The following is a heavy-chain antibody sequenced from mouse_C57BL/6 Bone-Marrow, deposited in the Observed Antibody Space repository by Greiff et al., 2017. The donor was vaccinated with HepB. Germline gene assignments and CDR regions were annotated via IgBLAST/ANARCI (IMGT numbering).Heavy chain of an antibody. CDR1: GFNIKDDY. CDR2: IDPENGDT. Sequence: VQLQQSGAELVKPGASVKLSCTASGFNIKDDYMHWVKQRPEQGLEWIGWIDPENGDTEYASKFQGKATITADTSSNTAYLQLSSLTSEDTAVYYCTRGSNYVWFAYWGQGTLVTVSA. D-gene: IGHD2-5*01. V-gene: IGHV14-4*01. J-gene: IGHJ3*01. CDR3: TRGSNYVWFAY.